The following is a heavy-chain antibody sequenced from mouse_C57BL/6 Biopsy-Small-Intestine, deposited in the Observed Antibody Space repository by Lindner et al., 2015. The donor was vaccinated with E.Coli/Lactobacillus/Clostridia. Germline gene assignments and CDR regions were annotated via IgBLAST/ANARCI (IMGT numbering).Heavy chain of an antibody. CDR1: GFNIEDYY. CDR3: APGFVY. V-gene: IGHV14-2*01. CDR2: TDPQDDET. Sequence: VQLQESGAELVKPGASVKLSCTASGFNIEDYYVHWVKQRTEQGLEWIGRTDPQDDETEYAPKFQGKATVTTDTSSNTAYLQLSSLTSEDTAVYYCAPGFVYWGQGTLVTVSA. J-gene: IGHJ3*01.